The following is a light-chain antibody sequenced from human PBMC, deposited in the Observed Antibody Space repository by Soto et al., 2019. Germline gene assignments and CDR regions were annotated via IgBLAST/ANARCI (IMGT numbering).Light chain of an antibody. J-gene: IGKJ5*01. V-gene: IGKV1-39*01. CDR1: QNIKNY. CDR3: LQSHSRPLT. Sequence: DVQMTQSPASLSASVGDRVTITCRASQNIKNYFSWYQQKPGKATRVVIFGASILQSGVPSTFSASGSGTVFTLTISSLRPDDFATYYCLQSHSRPLTFGQGTRL. CDR2: GAS.